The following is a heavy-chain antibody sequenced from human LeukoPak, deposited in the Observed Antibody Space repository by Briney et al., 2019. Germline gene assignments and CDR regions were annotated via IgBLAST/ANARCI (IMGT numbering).Heavy chain of an antibody. Sequence: GASVKVSCKASGYTFTSYGISWVRQAPGRGLEWMGWISAYNGNTNYAQKLQGRVTMTTDTSTSTAYMELRSLRSDDTAVYYCARGSYVEMVPYYYYGMDVWGQGTTVTVSS. D-gene: IGHD5-24*01. CDR2: ISAYNGNT. CDR3: ARGSYVEMVPYYYYGMDV. J-gene: IGHJ6*02. CDR1: GYTFTSYG. V-gene: IGHV1-18*01.